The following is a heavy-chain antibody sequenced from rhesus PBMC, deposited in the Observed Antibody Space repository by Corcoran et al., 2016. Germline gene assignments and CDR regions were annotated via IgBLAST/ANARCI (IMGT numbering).Heavy chain of an antibody. CDR1: GSSISGYY. CDR2: IDGNRAST. Sequence: QVRLQQWGEGLVKPSETLSLTCAVYGSSISGYYWSWIRQPPGKGREWIGNIDGNRASTKHNPSLKNRVTLSKDTSKNQFSLKLSSVTAADTAVYYCASAYSKLIVRFDVWGPGVLVTVSS. V-gene: IGHV4-73*01. CDR3: ASAYSKLIVRFDV. J-gene: IGHJ5-1*01. D-gene: IGHD4-23*01.